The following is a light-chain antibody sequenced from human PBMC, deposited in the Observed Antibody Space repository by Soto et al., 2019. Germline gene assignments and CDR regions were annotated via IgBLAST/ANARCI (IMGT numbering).Light chain of an antibody. CDR1: QSLLHSNGYNY. CDR3: MQALQTPF. Sequence: DIVMTQSPLSLPVTPGEPASISCRSSQSLLHSNGYNYLDWYLQKPGQSPQLLIYLGSNRASGGPDRFSGSCLGTDFTLKISRVEAEHVAVYYCMQALQTPFFGPGTKVYSK. CDR2: LGS. V-gene: IGKV2-28*01. J-gene: IGKJ3*01.